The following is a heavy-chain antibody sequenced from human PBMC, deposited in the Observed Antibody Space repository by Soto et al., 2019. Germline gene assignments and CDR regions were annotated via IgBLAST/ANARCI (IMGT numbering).Heavy chain of an antibody. Sequence: ASETLSLTCTVSGGSINTFYWSWVRQPAGKGLEWIGRIFSSGSTSFNPSLEIRVAMSVDTSKNHFSLNLSSVTAADMAVYYCAREGSYSAYNFAHGIQLWSFDFWGQGALVTVSS. D-gene: IGHD5-12*01. J-gene: IGHJ4*02. CDR1: GGSINTFY. V-gene: IGHV4-4*07. CDR3: AREGSYSAYNFAHGIQLWSFDF. CDR2: IFSSGST.